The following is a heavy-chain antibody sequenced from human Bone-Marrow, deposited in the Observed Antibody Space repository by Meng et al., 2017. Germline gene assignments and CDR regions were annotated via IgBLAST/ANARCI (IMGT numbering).Heavy chain of an antibody. J-gene: IGHJ4*02. CDR2: ISSSANTM. Sequence: GESLKISCAASGFTFSSYEMNWVRQAPGKGLEWLSYISSSANTMFYADSVKGRFTISRNNAENSLYLQMNGLRAEDTAVYYCARDLGWVLFDYWGQGALVTVSS. V-gene: IGHV3-48*03. D-gene: IGHD3-3*01. CDR1: GFTFSSYE. CDR3: ARDLGWVLFDY.